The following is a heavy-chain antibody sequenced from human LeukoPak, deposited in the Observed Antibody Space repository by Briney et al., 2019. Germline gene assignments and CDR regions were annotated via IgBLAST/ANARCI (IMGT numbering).Heavy chain of an antibody. CDR1: GFTFDDYA. CDR2: ISWNSGSI. Sequence: GGSLRLSCAASGFTFDDYAMHWVRQAPGKGLEWVSGISWNSGSIGYADSVKGRFTISRDNAKNSLYLQMNSLRAEDTAVYYCTGYFDRDHRKDYWGQGTLVTVSS. D-gene: IGHD3-9*01. V-gene: IGHV3-9*01. CDR3: TGYFDRDHRKDY. J-gene: IGHJ4*02.